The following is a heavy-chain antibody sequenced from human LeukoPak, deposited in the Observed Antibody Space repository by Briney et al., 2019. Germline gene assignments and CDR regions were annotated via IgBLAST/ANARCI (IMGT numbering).Heavy chain of an antibody. Sequence: GGSLRLSCAASGFTFSSYGMHWVRQAPGKGLEWVAVIWYGGSNKYYADSVKGRFTISRDNSKNTLYLQMNSLRAEDTAVYYCAKGYCSSTSCSRDYYYYYMDVWGKGTTVTVSS. V-gene: IGHV3-30*02. CDR3: AKGYCSSTSCSRDYYYYYMDV. J-gene: IGHJ6*03. CDR2: IWYGGSNK. D-gene: IGHD2-2*01. CDR1: GFTFSSYG.